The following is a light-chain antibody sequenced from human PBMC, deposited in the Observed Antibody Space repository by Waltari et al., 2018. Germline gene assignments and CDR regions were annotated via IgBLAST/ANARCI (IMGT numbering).Light chain of an antibody. CDR1: SSHIGAGND. Sequence: QSVLTQPPSVSGAPGQRVTISCTGSSSHIGAGNDVNWYQHLPGTAPNILIYGNSNRPSGVPDRFFGSKSGTSASLAITGLQAEDEADYYCQSHDSSLSGFVFGTGTKVTVL. CDR3: QSHDSSLSGFV. J-gene: IGLJ1*01. V-gene: IGLV1-40*01. CDR2: GNS.